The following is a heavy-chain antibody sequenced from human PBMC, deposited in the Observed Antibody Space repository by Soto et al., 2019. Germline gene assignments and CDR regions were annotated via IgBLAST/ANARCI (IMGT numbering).Heavy chain of an antibody. CDR1: GFTFSSYG. CDR2: IWYDGSNK. D-gene: IGHD6-13*01. CDR3: AREKGAAAGLEY. Sequence: QVQLVESGGGVVQPGRSLRLSCAASGFTFSSYGMHWVRQAPGKGLEWVAVIWYDGSNKYYADSVKGRFTISRDNSKNTLYLQMNSLRAEDTAVYYCAREKGAAAGLEYWGQGTLVTVSS. V-gene: IGHV3-33*01. J-gene: IGHJ4*02.